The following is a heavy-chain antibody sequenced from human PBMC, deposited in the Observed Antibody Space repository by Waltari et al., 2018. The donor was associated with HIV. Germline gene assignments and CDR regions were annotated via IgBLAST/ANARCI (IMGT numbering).Heavy chain of an antibody. CDR3: AHVRQLLVNRRVVDPFDS. CDR2: IFWNDGK. J-gene: IGHJ4*02. D-gene: IGHD1-26*01. Sequence: QITLKESGPTLVKPTQTLTLTCSFSGFSMSASGEGVAWIRQPPGKALEWLALIFWNDGKRYNSSLQSRLTITKGASETPVVLTMTNMDPVDTATYYCAHVRQLLVNRRVVDPFDSWGQGTLVTVSS. V-gene: IGHV2-5*01. CDR1: GFSMSASGEG.